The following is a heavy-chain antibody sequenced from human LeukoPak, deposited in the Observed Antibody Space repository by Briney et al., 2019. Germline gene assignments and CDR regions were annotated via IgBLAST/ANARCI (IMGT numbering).Heavy chain of an antibody. CDR2: IYSGGST. Sequence: GGSLRLSCAVSGFTVSSNYMSWVRQAPGTGLEWVSVIYSGGSTDYADSVKGRFTISRDNSKNTLYLQMNCLRAEDTAIYYCARDLNNGSYHWFDPWGQGTLATVSS. J-gene: IGHJ5*02. D-gene: IGHD1-26*01. V-gene: IGHV3-66*01. CDR1: GFTVSSNY. CDR3: ARDLNNGSYHWFDP.